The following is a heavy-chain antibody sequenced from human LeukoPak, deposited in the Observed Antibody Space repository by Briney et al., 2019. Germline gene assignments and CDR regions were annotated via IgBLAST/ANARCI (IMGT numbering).Heavy chain of an antibody. CDR3: ARTTTVRGTYYMDV. CDR2: IYYSGYT. Sequence: SETLSLTCTVSGGSISSYYWSWIRQPPGRGLEWIGYIYYSGYTNYNPSLKSRITISVDTSKNQFSLKLSSVTAADTAVYYCARTTTVRGTYYMDVWGKGTTVTISS. V-gene: IGHV4-59*01. D-gene: IGHD3-10*01. CDR1: GGSISSYY. J-gene: IGHJ6*03.